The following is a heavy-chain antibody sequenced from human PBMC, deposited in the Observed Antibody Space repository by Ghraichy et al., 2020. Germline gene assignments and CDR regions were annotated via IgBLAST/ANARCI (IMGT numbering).Heavy chain of an antibody. CDR1: GYTFTSYG. D-gene: IGHD3-10*01. Sequence: ASVKVSCKASGYTFTSYGISWVRQAPGQGLEWMGWISAYNGNTNYAQKLQGRVTMTTDTSTSTAYMELRSLRSDDTAVYYCARDPSEGTYYYGSGSYYKPNWFDPWGQGTLVTVSS. CDR2: ISAYNGNT. J-gene: IGHJ5*02. CDR3: ARDPSEGTYYYGSGSYYKPNWFDP. V-gene: IGHV1-18*04.